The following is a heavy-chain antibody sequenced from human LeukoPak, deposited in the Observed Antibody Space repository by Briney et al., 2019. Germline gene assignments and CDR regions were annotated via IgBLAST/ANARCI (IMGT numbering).Heavy chain of an antibody. CDR2: IYYSGST. V-gene: IGHV4-39*07. CDR3: ARDVPIYCSGGSCYPAAFDI. CDR1: GGSISSSSYY. J-gene: IGHJ3*02. Sequence: SETLSLTCTVSGGSISSSSYYWGWIRQPPGKGLEWIGSIYYSGSTYYNPSLKSRVTISVDTSKNQFSLKLSSVTAADTAVYYCARDVPIYCSGGSCYPAAFDIWGQGTMVTVSS. D-gene: IGHD2-15*01.